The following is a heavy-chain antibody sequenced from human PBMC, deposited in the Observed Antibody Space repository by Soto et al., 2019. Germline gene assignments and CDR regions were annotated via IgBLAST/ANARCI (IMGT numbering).Heavy chain of an antibody. Sequence: GGSLRLSCAASGFPFSSSAMSWVRQAPGKGLEWVSGISGSDHITYYADSVKGRFTISRDYSKKTLYLQMNSLRVEDTAVYFCAKADFVELFDYWGQGTLVTVSS. CDR3: AKADFVELFDY. J-gene: IGHJ4*02. D-gene: IGHD3-10*01. CDR1: GFPFSSSA. V-gene: IGHV3-23*01. CDR2: ISGSDHIT.